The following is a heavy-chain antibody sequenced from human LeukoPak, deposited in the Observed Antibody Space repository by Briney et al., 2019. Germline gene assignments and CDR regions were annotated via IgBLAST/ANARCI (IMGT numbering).Heavy chain of an antibody. CDR3: ARERAPANDRSYGFDI. CDR1: GYTFRIYY. V-gene: IGHV1-46*04. D-gene: IGHD1-26*01. J-gene: IGHJ3*02. CDR2: ITPIGGNT. Sequence: ASVRISCKASGYTFRIYYIHWVRQAPGQGLEWLGLITPIGGNTVYAQDLQGRVTMTRDTSASTVYMEVKSLRSDDTAVYYCARERAPANDRSYGFDIWGQGTLVTVSS.